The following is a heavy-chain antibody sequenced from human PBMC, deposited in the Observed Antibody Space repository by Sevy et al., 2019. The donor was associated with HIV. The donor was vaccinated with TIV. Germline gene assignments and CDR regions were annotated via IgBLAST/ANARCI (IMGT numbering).Heavy chain of an antibody. D-gene: IGHD3-16*01. CDR2: CKSKADGGTP. Sequence: GGSLRLSCAASGFTFSNVWITWGRQPQGKGRGWVGLCKSKADGGTPDYAAAVKGRFIVSGVDSKSMLILQMNRLKTDDTGVYYCATGGSLFQHWSQGTLVTVSS. CDR1: GFTFSNVW. CDR3: ATGGSLFQH. J-gene: IGHJ1*01. V-gene: IGHV3-15*01.